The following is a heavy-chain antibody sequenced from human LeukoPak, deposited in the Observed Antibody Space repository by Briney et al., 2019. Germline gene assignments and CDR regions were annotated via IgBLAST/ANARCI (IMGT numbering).Heavy chain of an antibody. J-gene: IGHJ4*02. V-gene: IGHV4-34*01. CDR2: INHSGST. D-gene: IGHD1-1*01. CDR3: ARGAGTIDY. CDR1: GVSFSGYY. Sequence: SETLSLTCAVYGVSFSGYYWSWIRQPPGKGLEWIGEINHSGSTNYNPPLKSRGTISVDTSKNQFSLKLSSVTAADTAVYYCARGAGTIDYWGQGTLVTVSS.